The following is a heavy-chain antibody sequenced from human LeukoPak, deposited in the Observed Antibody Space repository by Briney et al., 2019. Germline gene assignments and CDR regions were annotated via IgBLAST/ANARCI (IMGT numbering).Heavy chain of an antibody. Sequence: PSETLSLTCTVSGGSISSYYWSWIRQPPGKGLEWIGYIYYSGSTNYNPSLKSRVTISVDTSKNQFSLKLSSVTAADTAVYYCARDLGQQLGGYWGQGTLVTVSS. CDR3: ARDLGQQLGGY. J-gene: IGHJ4*02. CDR2: IYYSGST. CDR1: GGSISSYY. D-gene: IGHD6-13*01. V-gene: IGHV4-59*01.